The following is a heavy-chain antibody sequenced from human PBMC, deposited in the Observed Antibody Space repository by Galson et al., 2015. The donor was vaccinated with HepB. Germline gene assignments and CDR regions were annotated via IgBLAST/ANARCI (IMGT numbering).Heavy chain of an antibody. J-gene: IGHJ4*02. D-gene: IGHD3-10*01. Sequence: SLRLSCAASGFTFSSYAMSWVRQAPGKGLEWVSVISGSGTSTHYADSVRGRFTISRDNSKTTLYLQMNSLRAEDTAVYYCAKESGRYYASGTYREYWGQGTLVTVSS. V-gene: IGHV3-23*01. CDR3: AKESGRYYASGTYREY. CDR2: ISGSGTST. CDR1: GFTFSSYA.